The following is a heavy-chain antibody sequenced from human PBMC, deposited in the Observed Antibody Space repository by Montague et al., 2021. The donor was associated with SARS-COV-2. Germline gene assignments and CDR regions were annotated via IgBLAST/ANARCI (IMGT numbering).Heavy chain of an antibody. D-gene: IGHD3-16*01. Sequence: SETLSLTCAVYGGSFSGNYWSWIRQPPGKGLEWIVNIFKDGDIXXXPSLRSRVIISVDTSKSQFSLKVTSVTAADTAAYYCAGYYERSLDVWGQGTTVTVSS. CDR3: AGYYERSLDV. J-gene: IGHJ6*02. CDR2: IFKDGDI. CDR1: GGSFSGNY. V-gene: IGHV4-59*08.